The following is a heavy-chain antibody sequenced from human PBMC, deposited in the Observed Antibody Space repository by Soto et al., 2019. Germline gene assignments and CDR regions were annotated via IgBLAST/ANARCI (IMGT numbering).Heavy chain of an antibody. CDR3: ARERGSLNWFVP. CDR2: ISSSSSTI. D-gene: IGHD1-26*01. Sequence: GGSLRLSCAASGFTFCSYSMNWVRQAPGKGLEWVSYISSSSSTIYYADSVKGRFTISRDNAKNSLYLQMNNLRDEVTAVYYCARERGSLNWFVPWGQGILVTIAS. CDR1: GFTFCSYS. J-gene: IGHJ5*02. V-gene: IGHV3-48*02.